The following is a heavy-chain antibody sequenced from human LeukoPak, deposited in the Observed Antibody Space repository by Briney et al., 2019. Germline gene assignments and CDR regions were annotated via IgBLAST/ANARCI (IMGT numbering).Heavy chain of an antibody. CDR2: ISSSSSYI. J-gene: IGHJ4*02. CDR3: ARDDGSYSRSPGFDN. CDR1: GFTFSRYN. V-gene: IGHV3-21*01. D-gene: IGHD1-26*01. Sequence: GGSLRLSCAASGFTFSRYNMNWVRQAPGKGLEWVSSISSSSSYIYYADSVKGRFTISRDNAKNSLYLQMNSLRAEDTAVYYCARDDGSYSRSPGFDNWGQGTLVTVSS.